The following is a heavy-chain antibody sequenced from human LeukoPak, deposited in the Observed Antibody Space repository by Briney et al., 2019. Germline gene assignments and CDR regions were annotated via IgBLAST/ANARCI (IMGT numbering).Heavy chain of an antibody. CDR2: IKQDGSEK. D-gene: IGHD6-19*01. V-gene: IGHV3-7*01. Sequence: GRSLRLSCAASGFTFSSYGMHWVRQAPGKGLEWVANIKQDGSEKYYVDSVKGRFTISRDNAKNSLYLQMNSLRAEDTAVYYCARVSGYSSGWYSDWFDPWGQGTLVTVSS. CDR3: ARVSGYSSGWYSDWFDP. CDR1: GFTFSSYG. J-gene: IGHJ5*02.